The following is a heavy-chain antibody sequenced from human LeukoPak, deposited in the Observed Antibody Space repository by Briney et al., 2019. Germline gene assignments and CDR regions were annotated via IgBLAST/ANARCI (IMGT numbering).Heavy chain of an antibody. CDR1: GFTFSSYE. Sequence: SGGSLRLSCAASGFTFSSYEMNWVRQAPGKGLEWVSYISSSGSTTYYADSVKGRFTISRDNSKNTLYLQMNSLRAEDTAVYYCAKDRRAGSYDYWGQGTLVTVSS. D-gene: IGHD3-10*01. V-gene: IGHV3-48*03. CDR3: AKDRRAGSYDY. CDR2: ISSSGSTT. J-gene: IGHJ4*02.